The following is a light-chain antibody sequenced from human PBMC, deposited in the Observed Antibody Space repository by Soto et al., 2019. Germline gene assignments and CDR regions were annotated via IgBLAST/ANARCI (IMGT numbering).Light chain of an antibody. CDR3: MQALQTPWT. Sequence: DIVMTQSPLSLPVTPGEPASISCRSSQSLLHSNGYNYLDWYLQKPGQSPQLLIYLGSNRASGVTDRFSGSGSVTDFTPKISRVEAEDVGVYYCMQALQTPWTFGQGTKVYIK. CDR2: LGS. V-gene: IGKV2-28*01. J-gene: IGKJ1*01. CDR1: QSLLHSNGYNY.